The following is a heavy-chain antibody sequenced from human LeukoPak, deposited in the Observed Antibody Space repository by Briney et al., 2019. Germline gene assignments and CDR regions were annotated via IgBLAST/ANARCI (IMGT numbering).Heavy chain of an antibody. Sequence: GGSLRLSCAVSRITFSNAWPSWVRQAPGKGLEWVGRIKSKAEGETKEYAASVKGRFTISRDDSRSRLYLQMSSLKTEDTPVYYCATGIVTGTSRWGQGTLVAVSS. J-gene: IGHJ4*02. V-gene: IGHV3-15*01. CDR2: IKSKAEGETK. D-gene: IGHD1-20*01. CDR3: ATGIVTGTSR. CDR1: RITFSNAW.